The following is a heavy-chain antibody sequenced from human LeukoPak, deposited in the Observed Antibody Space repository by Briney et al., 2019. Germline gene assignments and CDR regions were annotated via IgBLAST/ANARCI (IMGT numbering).Heavy chain of an antibody. J-gene: IGHJ4*02. CDR2: ISGSGGST. Sequence: GGSLRLSCANSGFTFSRFALSWVRQAPGKGLEWVSAISGSGGSTYYADSVRDRFTISRDNSKNTLYLQMNSLRVEDTGVYYCANGDGSAFDYWGQGTQLTVSS. CDR1: GFTFSRFA. D-gene: IGHD2-21*01. V-gene: IGHV3-23*01. CDR3: ANGDGSAFDY.